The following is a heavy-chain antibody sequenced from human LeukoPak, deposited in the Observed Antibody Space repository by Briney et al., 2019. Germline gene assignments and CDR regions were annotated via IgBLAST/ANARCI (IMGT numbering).Heavy chain of an antibody. CDR3: ASGGQWLFDY. J-gene: IGHJ4*02. CDR1: GFTFSSYG. D-gene: IGHD6-19*01. CDR2: IKQDGSEK. V-gene: IGHV3-7*01. Sequence: GGSLRLSCAASGFTFSSYGMHWVRQAPGKGLEWVANIKQDGSEKYYVDSVKGRFTISRDNAKNSLYLQMNSLRAEDTAVYYCASGGQWLFDYWGQGTLVTVSS.